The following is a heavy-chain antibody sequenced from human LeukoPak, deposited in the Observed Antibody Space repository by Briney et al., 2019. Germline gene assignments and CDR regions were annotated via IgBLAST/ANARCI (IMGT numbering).Heavy chain of an antibody. J-gene: IGHJ4*02. CDR3: ARRAAALDS. Sequence: PSETLSLTCSVSGASISRYYWSWIRQPPGKGLEWIGYFHHSGNTNYSPSLSSRITMSVDTCKNQFSLRLNAVTAADTAIYYCARRAAALDSWGQGTLVTVSS. D-gene: IGHD6-13*01. CDR1: GASISRYY. V-gene: IGHV4-59*12. CDR2: FHHSGNT.